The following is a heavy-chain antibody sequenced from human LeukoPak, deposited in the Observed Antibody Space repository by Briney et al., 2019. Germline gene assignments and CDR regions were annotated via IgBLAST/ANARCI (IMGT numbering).Heavy chain of an antibody. CDR2: INHSGST. CDR1: GGSFSGYY. Sequence: PSETLPLTCAVYGGSFSGYYWSWIRQPPGKGLEWIGEINHSGSTNYSPSLKSRVTISVDTSKNQFSLKLSSVTAADTAVYYCARGYSSGWHLDYWGQGTLVTVSS. CDR3: ARGYSSGWHLDY. V-gene: IGHV4-34*01. J-gene: IGHJ4*02. D-gene: IGHD6-19*01.